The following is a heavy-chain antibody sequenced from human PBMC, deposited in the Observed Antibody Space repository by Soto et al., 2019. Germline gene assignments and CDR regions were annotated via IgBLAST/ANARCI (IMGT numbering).Heavy chain of an antibody. V-gene: IGHV3-30*04. CDR2: ISSDGRNT. CDR1: GFTFNNYA. J-gene: IGHJ4*02. Sequence: QVQLVGSGGDVVQAGRSLSISCVASGFTFNNYAMHWVRQAPGNGLEWVAFISSDGRNTYYADSVMGRFTISRDNSKNTLYVQMNSLRAEDTAVYYCARAQDGQYHYFDYWGRGMLVTVSS. D-gene: IGHD4-4*01. CDR3: ARAQDGQYHYFDY.